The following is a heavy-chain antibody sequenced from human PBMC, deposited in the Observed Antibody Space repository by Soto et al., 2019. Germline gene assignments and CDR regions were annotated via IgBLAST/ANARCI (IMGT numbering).Heavy chain of an antibody. V-gene: IGHV1-58*01. D-gene: IGHD3-3*01. CDR1: GFTLTSAD. CDR2: SVGGSGST. CDR3: AADWSNRPFDF. Sequence: SVKVSCKASGFTLTSADVQWVRQTRGQRLEWIGWSVGGSGSTNYAQQFQGRLAITRDMSTSTVYMELSSLRSEDTAVYYCAADWSNRPFDFWGQGTLVTVSS. J-gene: IGHJ4*02.